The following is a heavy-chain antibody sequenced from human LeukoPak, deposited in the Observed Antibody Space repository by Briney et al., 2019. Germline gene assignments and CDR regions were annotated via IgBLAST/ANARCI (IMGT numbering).Heavy chain of an antibody. D-gene: IGHD2-21*02. J-gene: IGHJ4*02. CDR3: AREKDGGCGGDCYSLDY. Sequence: ASVKVSCKASGYTFTSYAMHWVRQAPGQRLEWMGWINAGNGNTKYSQKFQGRVTITRDTSASTAYMELSSLRSEDTAVYYCAREKDGGCGGDCYSLDYWGQGTLVTVSS. CDR2: INAGNGNT. V-gene: IGHV1-3*01. CDR1: GYTFTSYA.